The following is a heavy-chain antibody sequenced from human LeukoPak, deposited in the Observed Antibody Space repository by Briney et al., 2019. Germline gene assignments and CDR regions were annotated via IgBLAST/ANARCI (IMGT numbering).Heavy chain of an antibody. J-gene: IGHJ4*02. CDR2: IYHSGST. D-gene: IGHD2-2*01. Sequence: SETLSLTCTVSGGSISSGGYYWSWIRRPPGKGLEWIGYIYHSGSTYYNPSLKSRVTISVGRSKNQFSLKLSSVTAADTAVYYCASGDKSSTSYDYWGQGTLVTVSS. CDR1: GGSISSGGYY. CDR3: ASGDKSSTSYDY. V-gene: IGHV4-30-2*01.